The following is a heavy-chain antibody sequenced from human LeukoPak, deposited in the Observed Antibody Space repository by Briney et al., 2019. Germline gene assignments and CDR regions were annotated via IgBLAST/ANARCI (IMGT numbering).Heavy chain of an antibody. D-gene: IGHD6-6*01. CDR1: GYTFTSYG. CDR2: MNPNSGNT. J-gene: IGHJ4*02. V-gene: IGHV1-8*03. CDR3: AKGHRSSSSESLDY. Sequence: ASVKVSCKASGYTFTSYGISWVRQATGQGLEWMGWMNPNSGNTGYAQKFQGRVTITRNTSISTAYMELSSLRSEDTAVYYCAKGHRSSSSESLDYWGQGTLVTVSS.